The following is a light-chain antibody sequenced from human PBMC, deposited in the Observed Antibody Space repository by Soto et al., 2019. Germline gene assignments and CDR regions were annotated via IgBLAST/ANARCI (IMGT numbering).Light chain of an antibody. CDR2: EAY. Sequence: LTQPASVSGSPGQSSTISCTGTSXDVGGHNLVSWYQQHPDKAPKVIIYEAYRRPSGVSTRFSGYKSGNTASLTISGLQAEDEADYFCSSYSISTAYLFGTGTKVTVL. CDR3: SSYSISTAYL. V-gene: IGLV2-14*02. CDR1: SXDVGGHNL. J-gene: IGLJ1*01.